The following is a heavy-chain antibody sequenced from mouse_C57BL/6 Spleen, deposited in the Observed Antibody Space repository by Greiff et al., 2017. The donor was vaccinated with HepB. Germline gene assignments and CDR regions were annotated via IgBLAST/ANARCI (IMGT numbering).Heavy chain of an antibody. CDR3: ARSTMVATGFAY. Sequence: VQLKESGGGLVKPGGSLKLSCEASGFTFSSYAMSWVRQTPEKRLEWVATISAGGSYTYYPDNVKGRFTISRDNAKNNLYLQLSHLKSEDTAIYYCARSTMVATGFAYGGQGTLVTVSA. V-gene: IGHV5-4*01. CDR2: ISAGGSYT. J-gene: IGHJ3*01. D-gene: IGHD2-2*01. CDR1: GFTFSSYA.